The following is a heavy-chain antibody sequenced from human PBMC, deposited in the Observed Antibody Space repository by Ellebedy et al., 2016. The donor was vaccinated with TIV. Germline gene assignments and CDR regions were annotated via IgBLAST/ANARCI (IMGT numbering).Heavy chain of an antibody. D-gene: IGHD1-7*01. V-gene: IGHV5-51*01. CDR3: ARLGSTGTTDS. J-gene: IGHJ4*02. CDR2: IYPGDSDT. Sequence: GESLKISXKGSGYRFTEYWIGWVRQMPEKGLEWMGIIYPGDSDTIYSPSFQGQVTFSADRSITTAYLQWSSLKASDTAIYYCARLGSTGTTDSWGQGTLVTVSS. CDR1: GYRFTEYW.